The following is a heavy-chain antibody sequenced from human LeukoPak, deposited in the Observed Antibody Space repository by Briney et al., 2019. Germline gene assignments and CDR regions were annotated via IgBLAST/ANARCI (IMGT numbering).Heavy chain of an antibody. CDR3: ARGGMQLWLDPINNYYGMDV. D-gene: IGHD5-18*01. CDR1: GFSFSTFA. J-gene: IGHJ6*02. CDR2: ISYDGSNK. V-gene: IGHV3-30*04. Sequence: PGGSLRLSCAASGFSFSTFAMHWVRQAPGKGLEWVAVISYDGSNKYYADSVKGRFTVSRDNSKNTLYLQMNSLRTEDTAVYYCARGGMQLWLDPINNYYGMDVWGQGTTVTASS.